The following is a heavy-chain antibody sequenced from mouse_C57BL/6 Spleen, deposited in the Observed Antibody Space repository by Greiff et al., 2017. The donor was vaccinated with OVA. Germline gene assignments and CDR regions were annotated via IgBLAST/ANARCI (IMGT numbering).Heavy chain of an antibody. CDR1: GYAFSSSW. D-gene: IGHD1-1*01. Sequence: QVQLQQSGPELVKPGASVKISCKASGYAFSSSWMNWVKQRPGKGLEWIGRIYPGDGDTNYNGKFKGKATLTADKSSSTAYMQLSSLTSEDSAVYFCARSSPLCTAVVETPFDYWGQGTTLTVSS. CDR2: IYPGDGDT. V-gene: IGHV1-82*01. J-gene: IGHJ2*01. CDR3: ARSSPLCTAVVETPFDY.